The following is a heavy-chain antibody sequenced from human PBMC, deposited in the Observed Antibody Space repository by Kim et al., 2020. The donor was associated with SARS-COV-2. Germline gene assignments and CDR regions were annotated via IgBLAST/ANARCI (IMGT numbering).Heavy chain of an antibody. Sequence: SETLSLTCTVSGGSISSSSYYWGWIRQPPGKGLEWIGSIYYSGSTYYNPSLKSRVTISVDTSKNQFSLKLSSVTAADTAVYYCARENYMRRIAAAWDSWFDPWGQGTLVTVSS. CDR1: GGSISSSSYY. V-gene: IGHV4-39*02. CDR3: ARENYMRRIAAAWDSWFDP. D-gene: IGHD6-13*01. CDR2: IYYSGST. J-gene: IGHJ5*02.